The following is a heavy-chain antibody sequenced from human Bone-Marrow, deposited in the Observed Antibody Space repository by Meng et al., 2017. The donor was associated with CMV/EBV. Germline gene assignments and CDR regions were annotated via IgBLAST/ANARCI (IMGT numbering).Heavy chain of an antibody. V-gene: IGHV3-9*01. CDR2: ISWNSGSI. CDR1: GFTFDDYA. CDR3: AKDFFIDFWSGIHRYYFDY. J-gene: IGHJ4*02. D-gene: IGHD3-3*01. Sequence: SLKISCAASGFTFDDYAMHWVRQAPGKGLEWVSGISWNSGSIGYADSVKGRFTISRDNAKNSLYLQMNSLRAEDTALYYCAKDFFIDFWSGIHRYYFDYWGQGTLVTVSS.